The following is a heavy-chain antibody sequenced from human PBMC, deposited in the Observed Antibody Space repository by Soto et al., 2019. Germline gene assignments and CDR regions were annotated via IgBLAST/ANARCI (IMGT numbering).Heavy chain of an antibody. CDR1: GFTFSSYG. V-gene: IGHV3-30*18. CDR3: AKDIASDYYYYYGMDV. D-gene: IGHD3-16*02. J-gene: IGHJ6*02. Sequence: QVQLVESGGGVVQPGRSLRLSCAASGFTFSSYGMHWVRQAPGKGLEWVAVISYDGSNKYYADSVKGRFTIARDNSKNTLYLQINSLRAEDTAVYYCAKDIASDYYYYYGMDVWGQGTTVTVSS. CDR2: ISYDGSNK.